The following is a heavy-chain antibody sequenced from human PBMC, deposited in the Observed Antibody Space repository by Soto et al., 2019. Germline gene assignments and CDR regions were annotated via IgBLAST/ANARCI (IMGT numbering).Heavy chain of an antibody. CDR3: ARGGERYYDILTGYPNWFDP. Sequence: SETLSLTCTVSGGSISSYYWSWIRQPPGKGLEWIGCIYYSGSTNYNPSLKSRVTISADTSKNQFSLKLSSVTAADTAVYYCARGGERYYDILTGYPNWFDPWGQGTLVTVSS. V-gene: IGHV4-59*01. D-gene: IGHD3-9*01. J-gene: IGHJ5*02. CDR1: GGSISSYY. CDR2: IYYSGST.